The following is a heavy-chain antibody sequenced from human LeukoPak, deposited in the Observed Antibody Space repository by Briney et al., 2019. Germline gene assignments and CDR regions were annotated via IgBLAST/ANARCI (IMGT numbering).Heavy chain of an antibody. V-gene: IGHV3-48*03. J-gene: IGHJ4*02. CDR3: ARTSGTALVISPLDY. CDR1: GFTFSSYE. CDR2: ISPSGSTI. D-gene: IGHD5-18*01. Sequence: PGGSLRLSCAASGFTFSSYEMNWVRQAPGKGLEWVSYISPSGSTIYYADSVKGRFTISRDNAKNSLYLQMNNLRAQDTAVYYCARTSGTALVISPLDYWGQGTLVTVSS.